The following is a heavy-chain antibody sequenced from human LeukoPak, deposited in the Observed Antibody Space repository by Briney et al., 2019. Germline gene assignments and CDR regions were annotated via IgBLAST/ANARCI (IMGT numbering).Heavy chain of an antibody. J-gene: IGHJ5*02. CDR2: MNGDGSDI. V-gene: IGHV3-7*01. D-gene: IGHD3-9*01. CDR1: GFSFNSYT. Sequence: GGSLRLSCVASGFSFNSYTMNWVRQAPGKGLEWVANMNGDGSDIYYVDSVKGRFTICRDNAKNSLCLQMSSLRAEDTAVYYCARGGARYLDTWGQGSLVIVSS. CDR3: ARGGARYLDT.